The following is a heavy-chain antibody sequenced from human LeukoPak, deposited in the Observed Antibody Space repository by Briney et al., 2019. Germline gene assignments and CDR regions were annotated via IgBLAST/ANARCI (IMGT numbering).Heavy chain of an antibody. V-gene: IGHV3-30-3*01. CDR2: ISYDGTNK. Sequence: QSGGSLRLSCAASGFIFSSYAMHWVRQAPGKGLEWVAVISYDGTNKYYADSVKGRFTISRDNSKNTLYLQMNSLRAEDTAVYYCARDLGLDSSWFYGFNYWGQGTLVTVSS. CDR1: GFIFSSYA. J-gene: IGHJ4*02. CDR3: ARDLGLDSSWFYGFNY. D-gene: IGHD6-13*01.